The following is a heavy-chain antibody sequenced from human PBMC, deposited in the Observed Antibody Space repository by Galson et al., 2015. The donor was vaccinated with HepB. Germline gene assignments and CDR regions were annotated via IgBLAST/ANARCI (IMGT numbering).Heavy chain of an antibody. V-gene: IGHV1-69*04. CDR3: ARDSFRYYGSGSYYRYYYGMDV. D-gene: IGHD3-10*01. CDR1: GGTFSSYA. J-gene: IGHJ6*02. CDR2: IIPILGIA. Sequence: SVKVSCKASGGTFSSYAISWVRQAPGQGLEWMGRIIPILGIANYAQKFQGRVTITADKSTSTAYMELSSLRSEDTAVYYCARDSFRYYGSGSYYRYYYGMDVWGQGTTVTVSS.